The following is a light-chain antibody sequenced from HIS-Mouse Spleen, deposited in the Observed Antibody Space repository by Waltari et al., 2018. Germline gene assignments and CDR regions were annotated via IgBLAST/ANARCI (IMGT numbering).Light chain of an antibody. CDR3: AAWDDSLSGYV. V-gene: IGLV1-47*01. Sequence: QSVLTQPPSASGTPGQRVTIPCSGSSSNIGSNSVYWYPQLPGTAPKLLIHRNNQRPSGVPDRFSGSKSGTSASLAISGLRSEDEADYYCAAWDDSLSGYVFGTGTKVTVL. CDR2: RNN. J-gene: IGLJ1*01. CDR1: SSNIGSNS.